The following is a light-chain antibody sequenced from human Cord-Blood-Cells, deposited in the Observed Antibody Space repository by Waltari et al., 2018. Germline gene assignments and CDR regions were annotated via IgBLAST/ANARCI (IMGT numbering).Light chain of an antibody. V-gene: IGKV4-1*01. CDR2: WAS. Sequence: DIVMTQSPDSLAVSLGERATINCKSSQSVLYSSNNQNYLAWYQQTPGQPPKLLIYWASTRESGVPDRFSGSGSGTEFTLTISSLQAEDVAVYYCQQYYSTPWTFGQGTKVEIK. J-gene: IGKJ1*01. CDR1: QSVLYSSNNQNY. CDR3: QQYYSTPWT.